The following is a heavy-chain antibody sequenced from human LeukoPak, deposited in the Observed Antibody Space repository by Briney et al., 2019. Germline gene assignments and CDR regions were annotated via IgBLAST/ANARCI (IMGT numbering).Heavy chain of an antibody. CDR2: ISAYNGNT. V-gene: IGHV1-18*01. CDR3: ARSRGRWNDEDFDY. CDR1: GYTFTSYG. J-gene: IGHJ4*02. Sequence: GASVKVSCKASGYTFTSYGLSWVRQASGQGLEWMGWISAYNGNTKYAQKLQGRVAMTTDTSTSTAYMELRSLRSDDTAVYYCARSRGRWNDEDFDYWGQGTLVTVSS. D-gene: IGHD1-1*01.